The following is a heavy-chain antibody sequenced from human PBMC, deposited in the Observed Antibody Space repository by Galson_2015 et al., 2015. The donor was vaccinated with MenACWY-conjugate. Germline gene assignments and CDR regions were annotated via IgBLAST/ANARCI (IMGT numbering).Heavy chain of an antibody. CDR3: ARNGDYIGIDY. CDR2: LNTDTGKP. J-gene: IGHJ4*02. V-gene: IGHV7-4-1*02. Sequence: SVKVSCKASGYTFTRSSINWVRQAPGQGLEWMGWLNTDTGKPNYAQGFTGRFVFSLDTSVSTAYLRISSLRAEDTAVYYCARNGDYIGIDYWGQGTLVTVSS. CDR1: GYTFTRSS. D-gene: IGHD4-17*01.